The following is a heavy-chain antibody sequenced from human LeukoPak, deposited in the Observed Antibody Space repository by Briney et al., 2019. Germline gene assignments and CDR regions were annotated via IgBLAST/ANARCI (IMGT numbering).Heavy chain of an antibody. CDR3: AREGPVAVAGLDY. Sequence: GAPVKVSCKASGYTFTNYGISWVRQAPGQGLEWVGWISAYNGNTNYAQNLQDRVTMTTDTSTSAAYMELRSLISDDTAVYYCAREGPVAVAGLDYWGQGTLVTVSS. V-gene: IGHV1-18*01. D-gene: IGHD6-19*01. CDR2: ISAYNGNT. J-gene: IGHJ4*02. CDR1: GYTFTNYG.